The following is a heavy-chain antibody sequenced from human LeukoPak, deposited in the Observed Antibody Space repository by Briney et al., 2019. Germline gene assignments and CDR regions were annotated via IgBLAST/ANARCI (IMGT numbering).Heavy chain of an antibody. CDR3: VRHYVLHIVGPSY. CDR1: GASISSSNFY. V-gene: IGHV4-39*01. D-gene: IGHD1-26*01. CDR2: IYYGETT. Sequence: SETLSLTCTVTGASISSSNFYWDWIRQSPGKGLEWIGNIYYGETTSYNPSFKSRVTISVDSSKNQFSLKVNSVTAADTAMYFCVRHYVLHIVGPSYWGQGILVTVSS. J-gene: IGHJ4*02.